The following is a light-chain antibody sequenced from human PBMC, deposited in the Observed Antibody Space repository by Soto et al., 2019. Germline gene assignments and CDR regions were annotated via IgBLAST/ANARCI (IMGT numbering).Light chain of an antibody. CDR1: QTISTW. V-gene: IGKV1-5*01. J-gene: IGKJ2*01. Sequence: DIQVTQSPPTLSASVGDRVTITCRASQTISTWMAWYQQKPGKAPKLLVYDASTLQSGVASRFSGSGSGTEFTLTISSLQPDDFATYYCQQYNSYSYTFGQGSMV. CDR2: DAS. CDR3: QQYNSYSYT.